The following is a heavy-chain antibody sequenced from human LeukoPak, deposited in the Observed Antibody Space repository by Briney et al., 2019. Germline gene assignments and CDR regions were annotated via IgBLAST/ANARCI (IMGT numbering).Heavy chain of an antibody. D-gene: IGHD2-15*01. Sequence: SETLSLTYTVSGGSISSSSYYWGWIRQPPGKGLEWIGSIYYSGSTYYNPSLKSRVTISVDTSKNQFSLKLSSVTAADTAVYYCARARRDCSGGTCFSYYFDNWGQGTLVTVSP. V-gene: IGHV4-39*01. CDR3: ARARRDCSGGTCFSYYFDN. CDR1: GGSISSSSYY. CDR2: IYYSGST. J-gene: IGHJ4*02.